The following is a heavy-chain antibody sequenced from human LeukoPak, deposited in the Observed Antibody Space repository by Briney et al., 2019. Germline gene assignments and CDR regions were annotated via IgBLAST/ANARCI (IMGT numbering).Heavy chain of an antibody. D-gene: IGHD5-18*01. CDR1: GFTFSGYE. CDR2: ISNNGGTI. Sequence: GGSLRLSCAASGFTFSGYEMNWVRQAPGKGLEWVSYISNNGGTISYADSVEGRFTISRDNAKNSLFLQMNSLRAEDTAVYYCARDAYTYGMVFDYWGQGTLVTVSS. CDR3: ARDAYTYGMVFDY. J-gene: IGHJ4*02. V-gene: IGHV3-48*03.